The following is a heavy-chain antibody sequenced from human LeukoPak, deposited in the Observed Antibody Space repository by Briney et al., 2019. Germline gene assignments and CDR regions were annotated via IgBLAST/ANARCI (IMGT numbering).Heavy chain of an antibody. D-gene: IGHD3-9*01. V-gene: IGHV1-18*01. Sequence: ASVKVSCKASGYTFTSYGISWVRQAPGQGLEWMGWISAYNGNTNYAQKLQGRVTMTTDTSTSTAYMELRSLRSDDTAVYYCARDSRRSRPRYFDWLPALVDAFDIWGQGTMVTVSS. CDR1: GYTFTSYG. CDR2: ISAYNGNT. CDR3: ARDSRRSRPRYFDWLPALVDAFDI. J-gene: IGHJ3*02.